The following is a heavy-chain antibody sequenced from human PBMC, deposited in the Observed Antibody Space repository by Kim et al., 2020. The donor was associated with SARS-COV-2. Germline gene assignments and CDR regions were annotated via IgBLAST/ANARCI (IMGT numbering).Heavy chain of an antibody. CDR3: ARVRGYYYDASAEKPYLLH. J-gene: IGHJ1*01. V-gene: IGHV3-33*05. Sequence: GGSLRLSCAASGFTFSSYGMHWVRQTPGKGLEWVAVISYDGSKIYYADSVKGRFTISRDNSKNTLYLQMNSLSAEDTALYYCARVRGYYYDASAEKPYLLHWGQGTLVTVSS. CDR1: GFTFSSYG. D-gene: IGHD3-22*01. CDR2: ISYDGSKI.